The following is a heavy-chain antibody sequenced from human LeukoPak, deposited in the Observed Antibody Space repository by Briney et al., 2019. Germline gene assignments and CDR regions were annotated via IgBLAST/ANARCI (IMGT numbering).Heavy chain of an antibody. J-gene: IGHJ4*02. CDR1: GYTFTSYY. D-gene: IGHD5-12*01. V-gene: IGHV1-46*01. CDR2: INPSGGST. CDR3: AADSGYDY. Sequence: ASVKVSCKASGYTFTSYYMHWVRQAPGQGLEWMGIINPSGGSTNYAQKFQGRVTITADKSTSTAYMELSSLRSEDTAVYYCAADSGYDYWGQGTLVTVSS.